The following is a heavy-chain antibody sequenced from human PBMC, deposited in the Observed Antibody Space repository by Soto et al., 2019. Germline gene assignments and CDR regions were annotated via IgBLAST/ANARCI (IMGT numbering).Heavy chain of an antibody. CDR3: ARLYCSATSCYSVGAFDI. V-gene: IGHV3-33*01. Sequence: AGGSLRLSCAASGFTFSTYGMHWVRQAPGKGLEWVALIWFDGSDKYYTESVKGRFTISRGNSKSTLYLQMNSLRAEDTAFYYCARLYCSATSCYSVGAFDIRGPGTMVTVSS. J-gene: IGHJ3*02. CDR1: GFTFSTYG. CDR2: IWFDGSDK. D-gene: IGHD2-2*01.